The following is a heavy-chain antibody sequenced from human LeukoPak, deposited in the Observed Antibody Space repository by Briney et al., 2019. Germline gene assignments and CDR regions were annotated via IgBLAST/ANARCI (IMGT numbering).Heavy chain of an antibody. D-gene: IGHD6-19*01. CDR2: TYYRSKWYN. CDR1: GDSVSSNSAA. CDR3: AREVAVAGTRWFDP. V-gene: IGHV6-1*01. Sequence: SQTLSLTCAISGDSVSSNSAAWNWIRQSPSRGLEWLGRTYYRSKWYNDYAVSVKSRITINPDTSKNQFSLQLSSVTPADTAVYYCAREVAVAGTRWFDPWGQGTLVTVSS. J-gene: IGHJ5*02.